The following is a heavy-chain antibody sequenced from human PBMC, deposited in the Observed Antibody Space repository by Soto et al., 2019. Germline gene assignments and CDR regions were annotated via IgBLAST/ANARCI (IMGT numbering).Heavy chain of an antibody. V-gene: IGHV3-30*03. D-gene: IGHD3-3*01. Sequence: GGSLRLSCAASGFPLRSYGMHLVRTAPGKGLEWVAVISYDGSNKYYADSVKGRFTISRDNSKNTLYLQMNSLRDEDTAVYYCARVHDFWSGYYFNGMDVWGQRNTVTGS. CDR3: ARVHDFWSGYYFNGMDV. CDR1: GFPLRSYG. CDR2: ISYDGSNK. J-gene: IGHJ6*02.